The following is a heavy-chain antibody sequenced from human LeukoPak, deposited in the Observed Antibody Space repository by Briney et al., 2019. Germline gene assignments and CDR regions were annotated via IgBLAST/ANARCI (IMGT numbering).Heavy chain of an antibody. D-gene: IGHD2-2*01. CDR3: ARESCSSTNCYSWFDP. J-gene: IGHJ5*02. Sequence: GASVKVSCKASGYTFTGYYMHWVRQAPGQGLEWMGWINPNGGGTNYEQNFQGRVTMTRDTSISTAYMELSRLRSDDTVVYYCARESCSSTNCYSWFDPWGQGTLVTVSS. CDR1: GYTFTGYY. CDR2: INPNGGGT. V-gene: IGHV1-2*02.